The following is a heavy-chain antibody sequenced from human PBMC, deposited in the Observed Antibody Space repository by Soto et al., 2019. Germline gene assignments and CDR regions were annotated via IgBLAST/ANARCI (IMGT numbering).Heavy chain of an antibody. Sequence: GGSLRLSCAASGFTFSSYAMHWVRQAPGKGLEWVAVISYDGSNKYYADSVKGRFTISRDNSKNTLYLQMNSLRAEDTAVYYCARAIAAAGTKYYYYGMDVWGQGTTVTVSS. J-gene: IGHJ6*02. CDR3: ARAIAAAGTKYYYYGMDV. D-gene: IGHD6-13*01. V-gene: IGHV3-30-3*01. CDR2: ISYDGSNK. CDR1: GFTFSSYA.